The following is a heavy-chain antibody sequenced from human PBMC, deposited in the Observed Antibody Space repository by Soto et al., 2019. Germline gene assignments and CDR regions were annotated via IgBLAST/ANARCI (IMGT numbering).Heavy chain of an antibody. CDR2: ISYDGSNK. J-gene: IGHJ5*02. V-gene: IGHV3-30-3*01. CDR3: AKGRLAALFDP. Sequence: GGSLRLSCAASGFTFGASALQWVRQASGKGLEWVAVISYDGSNKYYADSVKGRFTISRDNSKNTLYLQMNSLRAEDTAVYYCAKGRLAALFDPWGQGTLVTVSS. CDR1: GFTFGASA.